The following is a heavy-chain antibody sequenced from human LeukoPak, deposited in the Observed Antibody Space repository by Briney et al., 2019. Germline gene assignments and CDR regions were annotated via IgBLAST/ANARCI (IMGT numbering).Heavy chain of an antibody. J-gene: IGHJ4*02. CDR1: GYIFTSYG. CDR2: ISAHNGNT. V-gene: IGHV1-18*01. D-gene: IGHD4-11*01. CDR3: ARAQTTLLLDY. Sequence: GASVKVSCKASGYIFTSYGIIWVRQAPGQGLQRMGWISAHNGNTNYAQKLQGRVTMTTDTSTSTVYMELRSLRSDDTAVYYCARAQTTLLLDYWGQGTLVTVSS.